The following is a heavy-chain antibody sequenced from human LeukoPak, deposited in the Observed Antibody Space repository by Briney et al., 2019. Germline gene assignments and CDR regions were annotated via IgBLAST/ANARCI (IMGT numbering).Heavy chain of an antibody. Sequence: SETLSLTCTVSGGSISSYYWSWIRQPPGKGLEGIGYIYYSGSTNYNPSLKSRVTISVDTSKNQFSLKLSSVTAADTAVYYCARDREYGTFDYWGQGTLVTVSS. CDR1: GGSISSYY. D-gene: IGHD3-10*01. J-gene: IGHJ4*02. V-gene: IGHV4-59*01. CDR3: ARDREYGTFDY. CDR2: IYYSGST.